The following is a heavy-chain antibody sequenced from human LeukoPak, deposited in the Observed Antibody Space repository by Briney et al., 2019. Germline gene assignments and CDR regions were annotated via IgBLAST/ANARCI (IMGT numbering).Heavy chain of an antibody. Sequence: PGGSLRLSCAASGFTFSNYAMTWARQAPGKGLEWVSVIIDSGSNTYYADSVKGRFTISRDNSKNTLYLQMDSLRAEDTAVYYCAKATSGSGDYHFDYWGQGTLVTVSS. D-gene: IGHD3-22*01. CDR1: GFTFSNYA. V-gene: IGHV3-23*01. CDR2: IIDSGSNT. J-gene: IGHJ4*02. CDR3: AKATSGSGDYHFDY.